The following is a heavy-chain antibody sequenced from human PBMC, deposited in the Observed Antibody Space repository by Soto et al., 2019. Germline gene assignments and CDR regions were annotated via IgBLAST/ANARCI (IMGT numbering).Heavy chain of an antibody. J-gene: IGHJ4*02. CDR3: ARELDY. CDR2: IYHSGST. Sequence: QLQLQESGSGLVKPSQTLSLTCAVSGGSISSGGYSWSWFRQPPGKGLEWIGYIYHSGSTYYNPSLQSGVTMSVDRSKNKFSQKLSSVTAADTAVYYCARELDYWGQGPLVTVSS. V-gene: IGHV4-30-2*01. CDR1: GGSISSGGYS.